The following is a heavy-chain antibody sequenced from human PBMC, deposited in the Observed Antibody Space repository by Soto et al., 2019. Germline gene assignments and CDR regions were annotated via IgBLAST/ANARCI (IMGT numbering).Heavy chain of an antibody. CDR3: TTDSYSTIIMVRFDY. V-gene: IGHV3-15*07. Sequence: PGGSLRLSCAAXGFTFTNAWINWVRQAPGKGQEWVGRIKSKTDSGTTDYAEPVKGRFAISRDDSNNMVYLQMNSLKIEVTAVYYCTTDSYSTIIMVRFDYWGHGTLVTVSS. D-gene: IGHD2-8*01. J-gene: IGHJ4*01. CDR2: IKSKTDSGTT. CDR1: GFTFTNAW.